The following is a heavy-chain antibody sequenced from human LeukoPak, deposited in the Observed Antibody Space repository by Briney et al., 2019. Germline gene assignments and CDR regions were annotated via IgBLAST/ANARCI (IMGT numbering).Heavy chain of an antibody. CDR2: ISTSGSTI. CDR1: GFTFSGFE. D-gene: IGHD5-18*01. J-gene: IGHJ4*02. Sequence: GGSVRLSCAASGFTFSGFEMNWVGQAPRKGLEWVSCISTSGSTIYSADSVKGRFTFSRDNARNSLYLQMNSLRAEDTAVYYCARDGPGYSFDYWGQGTLGTVSS. CDR3: ARDGPGYSFDY. V-gene: IGHV3-48*03.